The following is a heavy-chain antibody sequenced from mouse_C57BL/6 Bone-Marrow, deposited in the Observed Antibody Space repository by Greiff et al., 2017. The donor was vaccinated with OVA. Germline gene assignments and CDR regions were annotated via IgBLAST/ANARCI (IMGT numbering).Heavy chain of an antibody. CDR1: GFNIKDDY. CDR3: TRGLSWFAY. V-gene: IGHV14-4*01. J-gene: IGHJ3*01. CDR2: IDPENGDT. Sequence: VQLQQSGAELVRPGASVKLSCTASGFNIKDDYMHWVKQRPEQGLEWIGWIDPENGDTEYASKFQGKATITADTSSNTAYLQLSSLTSEDTAVYYCTRGLSWFAYWGQGTLVTASA. D-gene: IGHD2-2*01.